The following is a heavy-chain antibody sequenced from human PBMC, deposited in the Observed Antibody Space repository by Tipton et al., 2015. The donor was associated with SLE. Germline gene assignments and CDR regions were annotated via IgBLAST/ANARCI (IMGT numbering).Heavy chain of an antibody. V-gene: IGHV5-51*01. Sequence: QSGAEVKKPGESLKISCKGSGYSFTTYWVGWVRQMPGKGLEWLGIIYPGDSDTRYSPSFQGQVTISADKSITTAYLQWSSLKASDTAMYYCAKHRSKFLPDAFDIWGQGTMVTVSS. D-gene: IGHD2-21*01. CDR3: AKHRSKFLPDAFDI. CDR2: IYPGDSDT. J-gene: IGHJ3*02. CDR1: GYSFTTYW.